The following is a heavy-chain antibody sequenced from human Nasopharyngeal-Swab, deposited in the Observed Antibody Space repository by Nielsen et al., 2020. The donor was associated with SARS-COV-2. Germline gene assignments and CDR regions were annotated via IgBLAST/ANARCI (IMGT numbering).Heavy chain of an antibody. J-gene: IGHJ5*02. Sequence: SETLSLTCTVSGGSISSGGYYWSWIRQHPGKGLEWIGYIYYSGSTNYNPSVKSRVAISVDTSKNQFSLKLSSVTAADTAVYYCARVPYSGSSFDPWGQGTLVTVSS. CDR2: IYYSGST. CDR3: ARVPYSGSSFDP. D-gene: IGHD1-26*01. V-gene: IGHV4-61*08. CDR1: GGSISSGGYY.